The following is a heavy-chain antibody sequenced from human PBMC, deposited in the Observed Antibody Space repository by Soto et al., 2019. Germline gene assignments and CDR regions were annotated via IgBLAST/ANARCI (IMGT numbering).Heavy chain of an antibody. Sequence: GGSLRLSCGASGFTFSNYGMHWVRQAPGKGLEWVAVIWYDGSKEYYSDSVKGRFTISRDNSKNMLYLQMNSVRVEDTAVYFCARDRSAGNYFYYGMDVWGQGTTVTVSS. CDR1: GFTFSNYG. D-gene: IGHD1-1*01. V-gene: IGHV3-33*08. J-gene: IGHJ6*02. CDR3: ARDRSAGNYFYYGMDV. CDR2: IWYDGSKE.